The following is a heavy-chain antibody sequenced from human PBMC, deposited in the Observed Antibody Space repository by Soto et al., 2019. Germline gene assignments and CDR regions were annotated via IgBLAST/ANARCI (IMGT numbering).Heavy chain of an antibody. CDR1: GFTFSSYD. J-gene: IGHJ6*02. Sequence: EVQLVESGGGLVQPGGSLRLSCAASGFTFSSYDMHWVRQATGKGLEWVSAIGTAGDTYYPGSVKGRFTISRENAKNSLYLQMNSRRAGDTAVYYCARLYSGYGGGGMDVWGQGTTVTVSS. D-gene: IGHD5-12*01. V-gene: IGHV3-13*01. CDR3: ARLYSGYGGGGMDV. CDR2: IGTAGDT.